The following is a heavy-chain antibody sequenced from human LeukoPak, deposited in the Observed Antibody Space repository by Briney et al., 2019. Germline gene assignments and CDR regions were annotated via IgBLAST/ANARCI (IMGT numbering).Heavy chain of an antibody. CDR1: GGSFSGYY. CDR3: ARSDRKGSSWS. V-gene: IGHV4-34*01. J-gene: IGHJ5*02. CDR2: INHSGST. D-gene: IGHD6-13*01. Sequence: PSETLSLTCAVYGGSFSGYYWSWIRQPPGKGLEWIGEINHSGSTNYNPSLKSRVTISVDTSKNQFSLKLSSVTAADTAVYYCARSDRKGSSWSWGQGTLVTVSS.